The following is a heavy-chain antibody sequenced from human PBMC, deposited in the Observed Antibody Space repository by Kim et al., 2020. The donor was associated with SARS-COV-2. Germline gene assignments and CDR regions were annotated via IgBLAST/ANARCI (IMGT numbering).Heavy chain of an antibody. D-gene: IGHD6-13*01. Sequence: GGSLRLSCAASGFTFSSYWMSWVRQAPGKGLEWVANIKQDGSEKYYMDSVKGRFTISRDNAKNSLYLQMNSLRAEDTAVYYCACSGGSWSNYYYYGMDVWGQGTTVTVSS. CDR2: IKQDGSEK. J-gene: IGHJ6*02. CDR1: GFTFSSYW. CDR3: ACSGGSWSNYYYYGMDV. V-gene: IGHV3-7*01.